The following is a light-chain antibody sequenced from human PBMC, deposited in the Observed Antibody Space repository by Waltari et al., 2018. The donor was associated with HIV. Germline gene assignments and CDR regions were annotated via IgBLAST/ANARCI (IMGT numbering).Light chain of an antibody. J-gene: IGLJ2*01. CDR3: ASWDDSLNGVV. CDR2: SNN. CDR1: NSDIGSNT. Sequence: QSVLTQPPSVSGTPGQRVSISCAGSNSDIGSNTVNWYQQLPGTAPKLLIYSNNQRPSGVPDRFSGSKSGSVASLAITGLQSEDEAEYHCASWDDSLNGVVFGGGTKLTVL. V-gene: IGLV1-44*01.